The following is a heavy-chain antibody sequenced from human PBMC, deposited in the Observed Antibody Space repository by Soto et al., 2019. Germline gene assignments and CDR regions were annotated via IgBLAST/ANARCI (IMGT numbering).Heavy chain of an antibody. J-gene: IGHJ6*02. CDR1: GGSISSGGYY. V-gene: IGHV4-31*03. CDR3: ARHDYYYYGMSV. CDR2: IYYSGST. Sequence: PSETLSLTCTVSGGSISSGGYYWSWIRQHPGKGLEWIGYIYYSGSTYYNTSLKSRVTISVDTSKNQFSLNLTSVTAADTAVYYCARHDYYYYGMSVWGQGAAVTVS.